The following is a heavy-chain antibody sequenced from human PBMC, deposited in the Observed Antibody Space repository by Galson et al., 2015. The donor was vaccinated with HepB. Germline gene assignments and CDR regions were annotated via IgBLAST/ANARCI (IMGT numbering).Heavy chain of an antibody. CDR2: ISYDGSNK. Sequence: GLEWVAVISYDGSNKYYADSVKGRFTISRDNSKNTLYLQMNSLRAEDTAVYYCARRMVRGETYYYYGMDVWGQGTTVTVSS. CDR3: ARRMVRGETYYYYGMDV. D-gene: IGHD3-10*01. V-gene: IGHV3-30*04. J-gene: IGHJ6*02.